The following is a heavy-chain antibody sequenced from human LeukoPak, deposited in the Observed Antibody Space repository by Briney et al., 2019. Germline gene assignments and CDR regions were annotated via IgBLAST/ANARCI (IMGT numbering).Heavy chain of an antibody. CDR2: ISGSGGST. J-gene: IGHJ5*02. D-gene: IGHD3-22*01. V-gene: IGHV3-23*01. CDR3: AKAGDSSGSNWFDP. CDR1: GSTFSSYA. Sequence: PGGSLRLSCAASGSTFSSYAMSWVRQAPGKGLEWVSAISGSGGSTYYADSVKGRFTISRDNSKNTLYLQMNSLRAEDTAVYYCAKAGDSSGSNWFDPWGQGTLVTVSS.